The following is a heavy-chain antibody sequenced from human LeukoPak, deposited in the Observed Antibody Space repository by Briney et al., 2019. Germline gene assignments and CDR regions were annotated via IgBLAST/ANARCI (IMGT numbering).Heavy chain of an antibody. CDR1: AFTFSSYA. V-gene: IGHV3-30-3*01. J-gene: IGHJ4*02. CDR2: ISYDGNNR. CDR3: ARGNIAAAGHGAFDY. Sequence: PGGSLRLSCAASAFTFSSYAMHRLRHAPGKGLEGLAVISYDGNNRYYADSVEGPFTISRDNSKNTLYLQMNSLRAEDTAVYFCARGNIAAAGHGAFDYWGQGTLVTVSS. D-gene: IGHD6-13*01.